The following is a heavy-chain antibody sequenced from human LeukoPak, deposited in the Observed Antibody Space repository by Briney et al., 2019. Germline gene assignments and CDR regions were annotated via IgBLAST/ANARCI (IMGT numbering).Heavy chain of an antibody. CDR1: GFTFDDYG. D-gene: IGHD2-2*01. J-gene: IGHJ4*02. V-gene: IGHV3-20*04. CDR2: INWNGGST. Sequence: GGSLRLSCAASGFTFDDYGMSWVRQAPGKGLEWVSGINWNGGSTGYADSVKGRFTISRDNAKNSLYLQMNSLRAEDTALYYCARAPYDCSSTSCYFDYWGQGTLVTVSS. CDR3: ARAPYDCSSTSCYFDY.